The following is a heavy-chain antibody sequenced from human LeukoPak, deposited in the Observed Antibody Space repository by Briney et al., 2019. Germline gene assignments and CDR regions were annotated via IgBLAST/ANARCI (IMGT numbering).Heavy chain of an antibody. CDR1: GFTFDDYA. J-gene: IGHJ4*02. D-gene: IGHD1-26*01. CDR3: AKDIVGFTTGGFDY. CDR2: ISWNSGSI. V-gene: IGHV3-9*03. Sequence: PGGSLRLSCAASGFTFDDYAMHWVRQAPGKGLEWVSGISWNSGSIGYADSVKGRFTISRDNAKNSLYLQMNSLRAEDMALYYCAKDIVGFTTGGFDYWGQGTLVTVSS.